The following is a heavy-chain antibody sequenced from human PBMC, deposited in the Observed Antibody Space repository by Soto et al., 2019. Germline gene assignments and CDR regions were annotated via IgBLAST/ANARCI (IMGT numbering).Heavy chain of an antibody. V-gene: IGHV4-59*01. CDR2: IYYSGST. CDR1: GGSISSYY. Sequence: SETLSLTCTVSGGSISSYYGSWIRQPPGKGLEWIGYIYYSGSTNYNPSLKSRVTISVDTSKNQFSLKLSSVTAADTAVYYCARARIAAAGIAPFYFDYWGQGTLVTVSS. J-gene: IGHJ4*02. D-gene: IGHD6-13*01. CDR3: ARARIAAAGIAPFYFDY.